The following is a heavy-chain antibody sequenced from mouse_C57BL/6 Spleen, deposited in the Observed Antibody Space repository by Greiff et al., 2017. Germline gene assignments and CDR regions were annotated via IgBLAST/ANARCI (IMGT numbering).Heavy chain of an antibody. J-gene: IGHJ1*03. D-gene: IGHD4-1*01. CDR3: ARVANWDGDWYFDV. V-gene: IGHV1-26*01. CDR2: INPNNGGT. Sequence: EVQLQQSGPELVKPGASVKISCKASGYTFTDYYMNWVKQSHGKSLEWIGDINPNNGGTSYNQKFKGKATLTVDKSSSTAYMELRSLTSEDSAVYYCARVANWDGDWYFDVWGTGTTVTVSS. CDR1: GYTFTDYY.